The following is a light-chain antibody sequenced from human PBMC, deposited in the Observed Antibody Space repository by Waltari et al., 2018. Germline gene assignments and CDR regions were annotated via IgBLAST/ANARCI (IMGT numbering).Light chain of an antibody. J-gene: IGLJ1*01. CDR2: DVN. CDR3: CSFASSNSYV. CDR1: SSDVGGYNY. V-gene: IGLV2-14*01. Sequence: QSALTQPASVSGSLGQSITISCTGTSSDVGGYNYVSWYQQHPGKSPRLIIYDVNKRPPGVSNRFAGSKSGNTASLTISGLQAEDEADYHCCSFASSNSYVFGTGTMVTVL.